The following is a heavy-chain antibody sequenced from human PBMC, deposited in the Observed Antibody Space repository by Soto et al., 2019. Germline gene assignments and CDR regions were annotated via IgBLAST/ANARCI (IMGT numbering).Heavy chain of an antibody. D-gene: IGHD3-10*01. Sequence: QVQLVQSGAEVKKPGASVKVSCKASGYTFTSYAMHWVRQAPGQRLEWMGWINAGNGNTKYSQKFQGRVTITRDTSASTAYMELSSLRSEDTAVYYCARDQKNYYGSGSYYYYYYYMDVWGKGTTVTVSS. J-gene: IGHJ6*03. V-gene: IGHV1-3*01. CDR3: ARDQKNYYGSGSYYYYYYYMDV. CDR2: INAGNGNT. CDR1: GYTFTSYA.